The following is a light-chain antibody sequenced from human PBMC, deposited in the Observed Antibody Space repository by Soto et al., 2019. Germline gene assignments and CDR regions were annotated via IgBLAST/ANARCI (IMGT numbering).Light chain of an antibody. CDR2: DVN. CDR1: SSDVGGYNS. J-gene: IGLJ1*01. CDR3: SSFTYRKTYV. Sequence: QSVLTQPASVSGSPGQSIAISCTGTSSDVGGYNSVSWFQQHPGKAPKLIIYDVNDRPSAVSDRFSGSKSGNTASLTISGLQTEDEADYYCSSFTYRKTYVFGTGTKVTVL. V-gene: IGLV2-14*01.